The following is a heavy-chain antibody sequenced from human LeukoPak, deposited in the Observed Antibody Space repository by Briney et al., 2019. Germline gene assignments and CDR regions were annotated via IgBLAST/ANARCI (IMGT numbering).Heavy chain of an antibody. CDR3: ASSSGWTFDYYYGMDV. D-gene: IGHD6-19*01. Sequence: GGSLRLSCAASGLTVSDTYIRWVRQAPGKGLEWVSSISSSSSYIYYADSVKGRFTISRDNAKNSLYLQMNSLRAEDTAVYYCASSSGWTFDYYYGMDVWGQGTTVTVSS. V-gene: IGHV3-21*01. CDR1: GLTVSDTY. J-gene: IGHJ6*02. CDR2: ISSSSSYI.